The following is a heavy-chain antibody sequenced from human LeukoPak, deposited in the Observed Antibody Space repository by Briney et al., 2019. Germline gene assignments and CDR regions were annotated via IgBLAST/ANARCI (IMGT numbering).Heavy chain of an antibody. CDR2: INHSGST. J-gene: IGHJ4*02. CDR1: GGSFSGYY. Sequence: SETLSLTCAVYGGSFSGYYWSWIRQPPGKGLEWTGEINHSGSTNYNPSLKSRVTISVDTSKNQFSLKLSSVTAADTAVYYCARGQWLRPTVDYWGQGTLVTVSS. V-gene: IGHV4-34*01. D-gene: IGHD5-12*01. CDR3: ARGQWLRPTVDY.